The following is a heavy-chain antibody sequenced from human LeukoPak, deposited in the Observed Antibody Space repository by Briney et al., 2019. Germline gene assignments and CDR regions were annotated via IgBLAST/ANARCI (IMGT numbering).Heavy chain of an antibody. Sequence: GGTLRLSCAASGNYWMHWVRQAPGKGLVWVSHINSDGSWTSYADSVKGRFTISKDNAKNTVYLQMNNLRAEDTAVYYCVSFYEAYWGRGTLVTVSS. J-gene: IGHJ4*02. D-gene: IGHD2/OR15-2a*01. CDR3: VSFYEAY. CDR1: GNYW. V-gene: IGHV3-74*01. CDR2: INSDGSWT.